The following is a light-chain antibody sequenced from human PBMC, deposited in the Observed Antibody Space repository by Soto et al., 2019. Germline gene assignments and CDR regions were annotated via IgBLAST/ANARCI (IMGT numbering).Light chain of an antibody. CDR2: GAS. V-gene: IGKV3-15*01. CDR1: QSISST. J-gene: IGKJ1*01. Sequence: EIVMTQSPATLSVSPGERATLSCRASQSISSTVAWYQQIPGQAPRLLIYGASTRATGIPARFSGSGSGTEFTLYISRLQSEDFVIYYCQQYNDWPTTFGQGAKVEIK. CDR3: QQYNDWPTT.